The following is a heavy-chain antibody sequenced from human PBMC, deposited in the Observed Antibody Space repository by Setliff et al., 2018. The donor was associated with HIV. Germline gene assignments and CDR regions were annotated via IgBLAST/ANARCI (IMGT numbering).Heavy chain of an antibody. CDR3: ARDIAVARTGFDY. CDR1: GGIGTYA. D-gene: IGHD6-19*01. Sequence: GASVKVSCKASGGIGTYAISWVRQAPGQGLEWMGGSIPNYSVETQKFRDRVSIYVDQSRRTAYMELRNLRFDDTALYFCARDIAVARTGFDYWGQGTLVTV. CDR2: SIPNYSVE. J-gene: IGHJ4*02. V-gene: IGHV1-69*10.